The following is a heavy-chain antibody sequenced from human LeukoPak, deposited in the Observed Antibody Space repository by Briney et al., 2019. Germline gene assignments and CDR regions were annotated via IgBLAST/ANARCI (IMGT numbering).Heavy chain of an antibody. CDR2: ITGSGDDT. J-gene: IGHJ4*02. D-gene: IGHD5-12*01. CDR3: AKNGAYSGYDYIDY. V-gene: IGHV3-23*01. Sequence: GGSLRLSCAASGFTFSSYAMSWVRQAPGKGLEWVSDITGSGDDTDYADSVKGRFTVSRDNSRNTLYLQINSLRAEDTAVYYCAKNGAYSGYDYIDYWGQGTLVTVSS. CDR1: GFTFSSYA.